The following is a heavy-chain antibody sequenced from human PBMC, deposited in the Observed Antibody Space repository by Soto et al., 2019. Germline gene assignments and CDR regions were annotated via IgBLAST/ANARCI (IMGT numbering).Heavy chain of an antibody. CDR2: IWYDGSNK. CDR1: GFTFSSYG. CDR3: ARGGTQQRYGMDV. V-gene: IGHV3-33*01. D-gene: IGHD6-13*01. Sequence: QVQLVESGGGVVQPGRSLRLSCAASGFTFSSYGMHWVRQAPGKGLEWVAVIWYDGSNKYYADSVKGRFTISRDNSKNTLYLQMNSLRTEDTAVYYGARGGTQQRYGMDVWGQGTTVTVSS. J-gene: IGHJ6*02.